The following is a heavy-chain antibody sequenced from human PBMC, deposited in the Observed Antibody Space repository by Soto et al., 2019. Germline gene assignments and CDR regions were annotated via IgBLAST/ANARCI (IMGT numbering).Heavy chain of an antibody. CDR3: ARAYDSTMNYFDS. CDR2: ISYDGSNR. CDR1: GFTFSSYA. V-gene: IGHV3-30-3*01. D-gene: IGHD3-22*01. J-gene: IGHJ4*02. Sequence: QVPLVESGGGVVQPGRSLRLSCAASGFTFSSYAMHWVRQAPGKGLEWVSLISYDGSNRYYADSVKGRFTISRDNSKNTLYLQMNSLRAEDTAVYYCARAYDSTMNYFDSWGQGTLVTVSS.